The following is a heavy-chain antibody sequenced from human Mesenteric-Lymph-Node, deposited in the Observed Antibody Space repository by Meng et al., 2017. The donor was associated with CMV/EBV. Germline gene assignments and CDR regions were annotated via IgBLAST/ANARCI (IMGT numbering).Heavy chain of an antibody. CDR3: ARSISSGSSSPENYYYGLDV. V-gene: IGHV3-30*19. CDR1: GFSFGNNG. J-gene: IGHJ6*02. CDR2: ISYDTINK. D-gene: IGHD3-10*02. Sequence: GESLKISCAASGFSFGNNGMHWVRQAPGKGLEWVAGISYDTINKYYADSVKGRFIISRDNSKDTLYLQVNSLRVEDTAIYYCARSISSGSSSPENYYYGLDVWGQGTTVTVSS.